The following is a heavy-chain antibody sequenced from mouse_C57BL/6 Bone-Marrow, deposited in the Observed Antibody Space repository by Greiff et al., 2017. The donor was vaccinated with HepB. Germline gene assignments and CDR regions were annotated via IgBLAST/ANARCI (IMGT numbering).Heavy chain of an antibody. CDR1: GFSFNTYA. CDR3: VRRGSRGYAMDY. Sequence: EVKLMESGGGLVQPKGSLKLSCAASGFSFNTYAMNWVRQAPGKGLEWVARIRSKSNNYATYYADSVKDRFTISRDDSESMLYLQMNNLKTEDTAMYYCVRRGSRGYAMDYWGQGTSVTVSS. V-gene: IGHV10-1*01. CDR2: IRSKSNNYAT. J-gene: IGHJ4*01.